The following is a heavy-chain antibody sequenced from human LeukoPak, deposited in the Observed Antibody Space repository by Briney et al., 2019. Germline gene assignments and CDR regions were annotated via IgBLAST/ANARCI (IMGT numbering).Heavy chain of an antibody. Sequence: GGSLRLSCAASGFTFSSYAMHWVRQAPGKGLEWVAVISYDGSNKYYADSVKGRFTISRDNSKNTLYLQMNSLRAEDTAVYYCASNPSSVSYWGQGTLVTVSS. V-gene: IGHV3-30-3*01. CDR2: ISYDGSNK. J-gene: IGHJ4*02. CDR3: ASNPSSVSY. CDR1: GFTFSSYA. D-gene: IGHD3-22*01.